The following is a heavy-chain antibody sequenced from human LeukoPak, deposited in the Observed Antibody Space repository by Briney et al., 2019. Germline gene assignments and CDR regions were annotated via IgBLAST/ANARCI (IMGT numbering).Heavy chain of an antibody. D-gene: IGHD6-13*01. CDR2: IYNTGNT. J-gene: IGHJ4*02. CDR1: GGSFSSGGHY. CDR3: ARLPYSSSWFDY. Sequence: PSETLSLTCSVSGGSFSSGGHYWSWIRQHPGKGLEWLGYIYNTGNTYYNPSLKSRITISIDTSKNQFSLKLSSVTAADTAVYYCARLPYSSSWFDYWGQGTLVTVSS. V-gene: IGHV4-31*02.